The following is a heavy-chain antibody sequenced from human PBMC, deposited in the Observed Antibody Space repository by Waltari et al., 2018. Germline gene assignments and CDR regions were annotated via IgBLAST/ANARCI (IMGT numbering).Heavy chain of an antibody. Sequence: EVQLVESGGGLVQPGRSLRLSCTASGFTFGDYAMSWVRQAPGKGLEWVGFIRSKAYGGTTEYAASVKGRFTISRDDSKSIAYLQMNSLKTEDTAVYYCTRTVVVAAKDAFDSWGQGT. CDR3: TRTVVVAAKDAFDS. CDR2: IRSKAYGGTT. J-gene: IGHJ3*02. CDR1: GFTFGDYA. V-gene: IGHV3-49*04. D-gene: IGHD2-15*01.